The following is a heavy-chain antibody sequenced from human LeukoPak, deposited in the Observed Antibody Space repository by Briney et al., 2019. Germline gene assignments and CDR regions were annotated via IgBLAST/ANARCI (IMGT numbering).Heavy chain of an antibody. J-gene: IGHJ6*03. Sequence: GGSLRLSCAASGFTFSDYIMNWVRQAPGKGLEWVSLISSSSGYRYYADSVKGRFTISRDNAKNSLYLQMNSLRPEDTAVYYCARDIGAYCSSTSEHTTCYYYYMDVWGKGTTVTVSS. D-gene: IGHD2-2*01. CDR2: ISSSSGYR. CDR1: GFTFSDYI. V-gene: IGHV3-21*04. CDR3: ARDIGAYCSSTSEHTTCYYYYMDV.